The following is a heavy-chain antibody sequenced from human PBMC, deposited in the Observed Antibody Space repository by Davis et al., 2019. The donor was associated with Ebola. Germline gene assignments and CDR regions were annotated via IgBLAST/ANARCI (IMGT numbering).Heavy chain of an antibody. Sequence: PSETLSLTCAVYGGSFSGYYWSWIRQPPGKGLEWIGEINHSGSTNYNPSLKSRVTISVDTSKNQFSLKLSSVTAADTAVYYCAREGGYCSSTSCPPGGMDVWGQGTTVTVSS. D-gene: IGHD2-2*01. CDR1: GGSFSGYY. CDR3: AREGGYCSSTSCPPGGMDV. CDR2: INHSGST. V-gene: IGHV4-34*01. J-gene: IGHJ6*02.